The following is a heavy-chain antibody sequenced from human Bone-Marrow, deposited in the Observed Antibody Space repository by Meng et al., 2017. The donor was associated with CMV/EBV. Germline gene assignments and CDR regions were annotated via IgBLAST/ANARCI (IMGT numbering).Heavy chain of an antibody. CDR1: GFTFDDYA. D-gene: IGHD3-3*01. CDR2: ISWNSGSI. V-gene: IGHV3-9*01. J-gene: IGHJ6*02. CDR3: AREDAIGGGFWSGYTTTYYYYGMDV. Sequence: SLKISCAASGFTFDDYAMHWVRQAPGKGLEWVSGISWNSGSIGYADSVKGRFTISRDNAKNSLYLQMNSLRAEDTAVYYCAREDAIGGGFWSGYTTTYYYYGMDVWGQGRTV.